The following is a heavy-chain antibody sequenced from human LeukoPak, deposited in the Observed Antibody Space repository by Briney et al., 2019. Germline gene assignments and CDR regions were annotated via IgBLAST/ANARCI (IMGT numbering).Heavy chain of an antibody. CDR1: GFTFSSYG. J-gene: IGHJ3*02. D-gene: IGHD3-22*01. CDR3: ARDTMIVVVTPDAFDI. V-gene: IGHV3-30*03. Sequence: GGSLRLSCAASGFTFSSYGMHWVRQAPGKGLEWVAVISYDGSNKYYADSVKGRFTISRDNAKNSLYLQMNSLRAEDTAVYYCARDTMIVVVTPDAFDIWGQGTMVTVSS. CDR2: ISYDGSNK.